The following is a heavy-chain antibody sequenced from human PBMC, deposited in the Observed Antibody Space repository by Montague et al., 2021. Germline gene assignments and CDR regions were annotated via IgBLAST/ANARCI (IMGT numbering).Heavy chain of an antibody. V-gene: IGHV4-59*01. CDR3: ARGYSSSWYN. CDR1: GGSISSYY. Sequence: SETLSLTCNVSGGSISSYYWSWIRQPPGMGLEWIGYIYYSGSTKYKPSLKSRVTISEDTSKNQFSLKLSSVTAADTAVYYCARGYSSSWYNWGQGTLVSVSS. CDR2: IYYSGST. D-gene: IGHD6-13*01. J-gene: IGHJ4*02.